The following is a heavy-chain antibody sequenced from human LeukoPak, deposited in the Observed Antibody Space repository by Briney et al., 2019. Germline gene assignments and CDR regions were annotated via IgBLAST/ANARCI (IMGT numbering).Heavy chain of an antibody. V-gene: IGHV3-23*01. Sequence: GGSLRLSCAASGFTFSSYAMSWVRQAPGKGLEWVSAISGSGGSTYYAGSVKGRFTISRDNSKNTLYLQMNSLRAEDTAVYYCAKGVLYYYDSSGSPGFDYWGQGTLVTVSS. CDR2: ISGSGGST. J-gene: IGHJ4*02. CDR1: GFTFSSYA. CDR3: AKGVLYYYDSSGSPGFDY. D-gene: IGHD3-22*01.